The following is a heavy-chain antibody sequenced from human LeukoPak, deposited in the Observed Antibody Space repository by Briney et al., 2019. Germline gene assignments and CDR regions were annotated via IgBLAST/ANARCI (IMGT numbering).Heavy chain of an antibody. CDR2: IYSGGST. D-gene: IGHD3-16*01. CDR1: GFTVSSNY. Sequence: GGSLRLSCAASGFTVSSNYMSWVRQAPGKGLEWVSAIYSGGSTYYADSVKGRFTISRDNSKNTLHLQMNSLRAEDTAVYYCARDVGGVFDYWGQGTLVTVSS. CDR3: ARDVGGVFDY. J-gene: IGHJ4*02. V-gene: IGHV3-53*01.